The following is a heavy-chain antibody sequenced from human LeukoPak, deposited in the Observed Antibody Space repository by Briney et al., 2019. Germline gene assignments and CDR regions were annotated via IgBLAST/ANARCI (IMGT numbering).Heavy chain of an antibody. D-gene: IGHD2-2*01. CDR2: VDPTDSYS. J-gene: IGHJ3*02. CDR3: ARLQYCSSTSCYGSAFDI. CDR1: GYSFTSYW. Sequence: GESLKISCKGSGYSFTSYWISWVRQMPGRGLEWMGTVDPTDSYSTYSPSFQGQVTISADKSISTAYLQWSSLKASDTAMYYCARLQYCSSTSCYGSAFDIWGQGTMVTVSS. V-gene: IGHV5-10-1*04.